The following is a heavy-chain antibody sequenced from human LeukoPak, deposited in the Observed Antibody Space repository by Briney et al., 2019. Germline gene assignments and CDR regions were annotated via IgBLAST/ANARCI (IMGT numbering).Heavy chain of an antibody. Sequence: GGSLRLSCAAYGFTFSSYAMSWVRQAPGKGLEWVSAISGSGGSTYYADSVKGRFTISRDNSKNTLYLQMNSLRAEDTAVYYCAKDQDVVVPAATSWFDPRGQGTLVTVSS. CDR2: ISGSGGST. CDR3: AKDQDVVVPAATSWFDP. CDR1: GFTFSSYA. V-gene: IGHV3-23*01. J-gene: IGHJ5*02. D-gene: IGHD2-2*01.